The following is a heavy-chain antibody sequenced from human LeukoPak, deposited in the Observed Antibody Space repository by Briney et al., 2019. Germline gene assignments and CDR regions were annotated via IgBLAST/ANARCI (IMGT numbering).Heavy chain of an antibody. CDR2: ISGSGGST. V-gene: IGHV3-23*01. Sequence: GGSLRLSCAASGFTFSSYSMNWVRRAPGKGLEWVSAISGSGGSTYYADSVKGRFTISRDNSKNTLYLQMNSLRAEDTAVYYCAKEPHNWNGVLWYWGQGTLVTVSS. D-gene: IGHD1-20*01. J-gene: IGHJ4*02. CDR3: AKEPHNWNGVLWY. CDR1: GFTFSSYS.